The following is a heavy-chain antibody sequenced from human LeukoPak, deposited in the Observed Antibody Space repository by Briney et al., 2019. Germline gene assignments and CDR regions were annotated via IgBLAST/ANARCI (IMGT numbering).Heavy chain of an antibody. V-gene: IGHV1-69*13. D-gene: IGHD5-24*01. CDR1: GGTFSSYA. Sequence: ASVKVSCKASGGTFSSYAISWVRQAPGQGLEWMGGIIPIFGTANYAQKFQGRVTITADESTSTAYMELSSLRSVDTAVYYCARSPPRTQRKMGYFDYWGQGTLVTVSS. CDR2: IIPIFGTA. J-gene: IGHJ4*02. CDR3: ARSPPRTQRKMGYFDY.